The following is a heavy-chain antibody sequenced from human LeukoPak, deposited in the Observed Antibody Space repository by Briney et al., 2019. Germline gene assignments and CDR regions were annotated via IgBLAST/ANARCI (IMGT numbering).Heavy chain of an antibody. CDR1: GYTFSDHY. CDR3: ARNLERVVIIGAPQIGFDP. J-gene: IGHJ5*02. CDR2: INPNSGDT. D-gene: IGHD2-15*01. Sequence: ASVNVSCKASGYTFSDHYIHWVRQAPGQGLEWMGSINPNSGDTNYVQTFQGRVTMTRDTSISTAYMELSSLRSDDTAIYYCARNLERVVIIGAPQIGFDPWGQGTLVTVSS. V-gene: IGHV1-2*02.